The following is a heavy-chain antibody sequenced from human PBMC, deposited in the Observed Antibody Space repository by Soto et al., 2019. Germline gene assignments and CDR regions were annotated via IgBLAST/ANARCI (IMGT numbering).Heavy chain of an antibody. J-gene: IGHJ3*02. Sequence: AQVLQFGGGLVQPGGSLSLSCATSAFTFSSYAMTWVRQTPGKGLEWVSTVSRSGGTTYYADSVKDRFTISRDNSKNTLSLQMDSLRVEDTAIYYCARTGPADILALDIWGQGAMVTVSS. D-gene: IGHD2-2*01. V-gene: IGHV3-23*01. CDR2: VSRSGGTT. CDR3: ARTGPADILALDI. CDR1: AFTFSSYA.